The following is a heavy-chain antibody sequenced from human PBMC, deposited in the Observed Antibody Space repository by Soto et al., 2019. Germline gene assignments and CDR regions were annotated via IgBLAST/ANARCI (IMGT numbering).Heavy chain of an antibody. V-gene: IGHV4-59*01. D-gene: IGHD6-13*01. Sequence: SETLSLTCTVSGGSISSYYWSWIRQPPGKGLEWIGYIYYSGSTNYNPSLKSRVTISVDTSKNQFSLKLSSVTAADTAVYYCARDQGIGAAVEANWFDPWGQGTLVTVSS. CDR2: IYYSGST. J-gene: IGHJ5*02. CDR1: GGSISSYY. CDR3: ARDQGIGAAVEANWFDP.